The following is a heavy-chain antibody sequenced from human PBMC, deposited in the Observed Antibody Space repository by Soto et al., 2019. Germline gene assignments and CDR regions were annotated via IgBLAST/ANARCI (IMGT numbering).Heavy chain of an antibody. V-gene: IGHV1-8*01. J-gene: IGHJ4*02. Sequence: QVQLVQSGAEVKKPGASVKVSCKASGYTFTSYDINWVRQATGQGLEWMGWMNTNSGNTGYAQKFQGRVTMTRNTSISTAYKELRRLRSEDTAVYYSAREMSGSYRFDYWGQRTRVTVSS. D-gene: IGHD1-26*01. CDR3: AREMSGSYRFDY. CDR1: GYTFTSYD. CDR2: MNTNSGNT.